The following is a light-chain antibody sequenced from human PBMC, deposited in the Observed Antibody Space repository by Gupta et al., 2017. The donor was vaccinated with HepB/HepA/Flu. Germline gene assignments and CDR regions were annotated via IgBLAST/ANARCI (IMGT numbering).Light chain of an antibody. CDR3: YQYGICI. V-gene: IGKV3-20*01. CDR2: GAS. J-gene: IGKJ2*02. CDR1: QSVSSSY. Sequence: EIVLTQSPGTLSLSPGERATLSCRASQSVSSSYLAWYQQKPGQAPRLLIYGASIRDTGIPDRFSGSGSGTDFTLTSSRLETEDFDVYYCYQYGICIFGEGTKLEIK.